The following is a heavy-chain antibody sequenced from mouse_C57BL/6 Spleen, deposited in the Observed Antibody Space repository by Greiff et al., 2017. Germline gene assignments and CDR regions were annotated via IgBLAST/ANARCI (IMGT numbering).Heavy chain of an antibody. CDR2: LYPGAGDT. D-gene: IGHD2-5*01. CDR3: ARVYSNYGDYAMDD. CDR1: GYAFRSYW. J-gene: IGHJ4*01. Sequence: QVQLQQSGAELVKPGASVKISCKASGYAFRSYWMNWVKQRPGKGLEWIGQLYPGAGDTTYNGTFKGKATRTADKSSSSAYMQFSSRTSEAAAGYFCARVYSNYGDYAMDDWGQGTSVTVS. V-gene: IGHV1-80*01.